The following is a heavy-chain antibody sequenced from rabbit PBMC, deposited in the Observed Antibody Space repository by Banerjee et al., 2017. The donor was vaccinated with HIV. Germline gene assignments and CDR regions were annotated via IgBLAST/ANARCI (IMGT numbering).Heavy chain of an antibody. V-gene: IGHV1S45*01. Sequence: QEQLEESGGDLVKPGASLTLTCKASGLDFSSSYWICWVRQAPGKGLEWIACIYNGNSGSTYYASWAKGRFTISKTSSTTVTLQMTSLTAADSATYFCARDLAGVIGWNFGLWGQGTLVTVS. D-gene: IGHD4-1*01. CDR1: GLDFSSSYW. CDR2: IYNGNSGST. J-gene: IGHJ3*01. CDR3: ARDLAGVIGWNFGL.